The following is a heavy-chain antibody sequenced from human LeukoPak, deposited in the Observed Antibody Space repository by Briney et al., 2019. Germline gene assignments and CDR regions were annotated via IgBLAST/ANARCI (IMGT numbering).Heavy chain of an antibody. CDR1: RFTFSSYS. CDR2: ISSSSSYI. V-gene: IGHV3-21*01. Sequence: GGSLRLSCAASRFTFSSYSMNWVRQAPGKGLEWVSSISSSSSYIYYADSVKGRFTISRDNAKNSLYLQMNSLRAEDTAVYYCARGLTYDILTGYQYWGQGTLVTVSS. J-gene: IGHJ4*02. D-gene: IGHD3-9*01. CDR3: ARGLTYDILTGYQY.